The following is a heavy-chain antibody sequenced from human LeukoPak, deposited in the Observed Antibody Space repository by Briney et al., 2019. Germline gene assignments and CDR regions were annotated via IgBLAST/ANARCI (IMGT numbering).Heavy chain of an antibody. J-gene: IGHJ4*02. V-gene: IGHV4-59*01. CDR3: ARENPRLLDSYDSSGPFDY. Sequence: SETLSLTCTVSGGSISSYYWSWIRQPPGKGLEWIGYIYYSGSTNYNPSLKSRVTISVDTSKNQFSLKLSSVTAADSAVYYCARENPRLLDSYDSSGPFDYWAQGTLVTVSS. D-gene: IGHD3-22*01. CDR2: IYYSGST. CDR1: GGSISSYY.